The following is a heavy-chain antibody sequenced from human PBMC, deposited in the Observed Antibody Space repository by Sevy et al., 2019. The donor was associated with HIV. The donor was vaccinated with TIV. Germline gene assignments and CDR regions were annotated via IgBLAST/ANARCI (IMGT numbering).Heavy chain of an antibody. CDR3: ARDLGSPDAGDYLFDY. CDR2: INQDGSEK. J-gene: IGHJ4*02. CDR1: GFTFSSYW. V-gene: IGHV3-7*01. Sequence: GGSLRLSCAASGFTFSSYWVTWVRQAPGKGLEWVANINQDGSEKYYVDSVKGRFTISRDNAKNALYLQMNSLRAEDTAVYYCARDLGSPDAGDYLFDYWGQGTLVTVSS. D-gene: IGHD4-17*01.